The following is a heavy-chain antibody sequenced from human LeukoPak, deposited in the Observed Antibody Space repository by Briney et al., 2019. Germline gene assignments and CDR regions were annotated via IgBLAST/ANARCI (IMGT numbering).Heavy chain of an antibody. D-gene: IGHD6-25*01. V-gene: IGHV1-8*01. CDR3: ASGGSGWPLDY. J-gene: IGHJ4*02. CDR1: VYTFTTLD. Sequence: ASVKVSFKTSVYTFTTLDINYVRQATGQGLEWMGLMNPNSGNTGFAQKFQGRLTMTRKTSIHTAYIELNTLRSEDTAVYYCASGGSGWPLDYWGQGTLVTVSS. CDR2: MNPNSGNT.